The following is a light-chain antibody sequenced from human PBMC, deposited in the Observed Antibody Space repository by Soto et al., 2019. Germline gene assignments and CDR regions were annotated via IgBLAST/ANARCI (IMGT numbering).Light chain of an antibody. V-gene: IGKV3-15*01. CDR3: QQYSQWPLT. J-gene: IGKJ5*01. CDR2: AAS. CDR1: QSVINN. Sequence: DTGMTQSPDTLSVSPGERATLSCRASQSVINNLAWYQQKPGQAPRLLIYAASSRATGIPARFSGSGSGTDFTLTISSLQSEDFAIYYCQQYSQWPLTFGQGTRLEIK.